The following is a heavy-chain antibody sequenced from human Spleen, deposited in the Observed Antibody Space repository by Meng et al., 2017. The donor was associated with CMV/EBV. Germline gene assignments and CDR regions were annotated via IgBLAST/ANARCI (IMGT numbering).Heavy chain of an antibody. CDR3: ARVFGVVATHYYYYGMDV. CDR2: IYYSGST. CDR1: GGSISSSSYY. V-gene: IGHV4-39*07. J-gene: IGHJ6*02. D-gene: IGHD3-3*01. Sequence: SETLSLTCTVSGGSISSSSYYWGWIRQPPGKGLEWIGSIYYSGSTNSNPSLKSRVTISVDTSKNQFSLKLSSVTAADTAVYYCARVFGVVATHYYYYGMDVWGQGTTVTVSS.